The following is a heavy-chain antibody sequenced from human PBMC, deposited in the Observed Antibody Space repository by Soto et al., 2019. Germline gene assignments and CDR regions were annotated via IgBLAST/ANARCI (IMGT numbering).Heavy chain of an antibody. CDR2: SSNSGTFS. Sequence: PVCSLGLSCASSGFTFSSYEMNWIRQAPGKGLEWISYSSNSGTFSRYADSVKGRFSISRDNTKNLLYLQMNSLRAEDTAVYYCARSGDNYNRLDYWGQGTPVTVSS. V-gene: IGHV3-48*03. J-gene: IGHJ4*02. D-gene: IGHD1-1*01. CDR1: GFTFSSYE. CDR3: ARSGDNYNRLDY.